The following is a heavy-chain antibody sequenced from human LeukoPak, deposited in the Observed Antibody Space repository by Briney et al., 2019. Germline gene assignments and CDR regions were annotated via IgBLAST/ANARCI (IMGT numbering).Heavy chain of an antibody. V-gene: IGHV4-59*01. D-gene: IGHD3-10*01. J-gene: IGHJ6*02. Sequence: SETLSLTCTVSGGSISSYYWSWIRQPPGKGLEWIGYIYYSGSTNYNPSLKSRVTISVDTSKNQFSLKLSSVAAADTAVYYCARVVGYYGSGSYYYYYGMDVWGQGTTVTVSS. CDR2: IYYSGST. CDR3: ARVVGYYGSGSYYYYYGMDV. CDR1: GGSISSYY.